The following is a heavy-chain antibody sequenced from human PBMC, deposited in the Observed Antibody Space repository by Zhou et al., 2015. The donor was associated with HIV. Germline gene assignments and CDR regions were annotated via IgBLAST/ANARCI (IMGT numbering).Heavy chain of an antibody. CDR1: GGTFNSYA. D-gene: IGHD3-3*01. CDR3: AKVRARITLFGVLIKGDFDR. CDR2: IIPLFGTP. Sequence: QVQLVQSGAEVKKPGSSVRVSCQASGGTFNSYAINWVRQAPGQGLEWMGGIIPLFGTPNYAQNFQGRVTITADEVSNTVYMELSSLRFEDTAVYYCAKVRARITLFGVLIKGDFDRWGRGTLVTVSS. V-gene: IGHV1-69*01. J-gene: IGHJ2*01.